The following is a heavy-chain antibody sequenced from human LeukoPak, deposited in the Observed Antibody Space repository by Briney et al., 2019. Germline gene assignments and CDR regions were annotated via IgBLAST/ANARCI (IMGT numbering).Heavy chain of an antibody. J-gene: IGHJ4*02. Sequence: PGGSLRLSCTASGFTFGDYSMTWFRQAPGMGLEWVGFIRSKAYGETTEYAASVKGRFTISRDDSKSIAYLQMNSLKTEVTAVYYCTRGSDTIFGVARDGFDYWGQGTLVTVSS. V-gene: IGHV3-49*03. CDR2: IRSKAYGETT. D-gene: IGHD3-3*01. CDR3: TRGSDTIFGVARDGFDY. CDR1: GFTFGDYS.